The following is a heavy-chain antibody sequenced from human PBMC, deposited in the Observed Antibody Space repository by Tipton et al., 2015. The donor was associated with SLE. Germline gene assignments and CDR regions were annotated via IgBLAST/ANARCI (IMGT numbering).Heavy chain of an antibody. D-gene: IGHD3-10*01. Sequence: SLRLSCAAPGFTFSSYAMSWVRQAPGKGLEWVSAISGSGGSTYYADSVKGRFTISRDNSKNTLYLQMNSLRAEDTAVYYCAKDYPVVRGEDYFDYWGQGTLVTVSS. CDR3: AKDYPVVRGEDYFDY. CDR2: ISGSGGST. J-gene: IGHJ4*02. CDR1: GFTFSSYA. V-gene: IGHV3-23*01.